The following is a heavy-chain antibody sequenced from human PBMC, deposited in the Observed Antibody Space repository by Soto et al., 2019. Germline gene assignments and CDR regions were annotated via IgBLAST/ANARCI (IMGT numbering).Heavy chain of an antibody. CDR2: ISDSGGTS. Sequence: GGSLRISCAAAGFIFRNYVISWVRQAPGKGLEWVSSISDSGGTSYYADSVKGRFTISRDNSKNTLYLQMNSLRAEDTAIYYCAKRPRALLTFDYWGQGTLVTVSS. V-gene: IGHV3-23*01. D-gene: IGHD1-26*01. J-gene: IGHJ4*02. CDR1: GFIFRNYV. CDR3: AKRPRALLTFDY.